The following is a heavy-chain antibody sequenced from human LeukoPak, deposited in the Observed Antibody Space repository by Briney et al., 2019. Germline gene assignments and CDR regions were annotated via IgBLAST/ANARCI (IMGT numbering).Heavy chain of an antibody. CDR3: ARDSYGDYYFDY. J-gene: IGHJ4*02. D-gene: IGHD4-17*01. CDR2: ISSSSSYI. CDR1: RFTFSSYS. V-gene: IGHV3-21*01. Sequence: GGSLRLSCAASRFTFSSYSMNWVRQAPGKGLEWVSSISSSSSYIYYADSVKGRFTISRDNAKNSLYLQMNSLRAEDTAVYYCARDSYGDYYFDYWGQGTLVTVSS.